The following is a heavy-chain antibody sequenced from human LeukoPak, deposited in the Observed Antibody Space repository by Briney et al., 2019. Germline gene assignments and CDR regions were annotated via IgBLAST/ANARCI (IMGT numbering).Heavy chain of an antibody. D-gene: IGHD3-3*01. Sequence: GGSLRLSCAASGFIFSSYAMSWVRQAPGKGLEWVSAISGSGGGTYYADSVKGRFTISGDNSKNTLYLQMNSLRAEDTAVYYCAKDRGNYDFWSGYYHFDYWGQGTLVTVSS. V-gene: IGHV3-23*01. CDR2: ISGSGGGT. CDR1: GFIFSSYA. J-gene: IGHJ4*02. CDR3: AKDRGNYDFWSGYYHFDY.